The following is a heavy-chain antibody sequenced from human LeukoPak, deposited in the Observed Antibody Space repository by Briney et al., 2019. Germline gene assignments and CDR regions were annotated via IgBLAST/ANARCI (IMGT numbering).Heavy chain of an antibody. CDR2: ISSSSSNI. J-gene: IGHJ4*02. D-gene: IGHD4-17*01. V-gene: IGHV3-21*01. CDR3: ARLGPVTKDHYCDY. Sequence: PGASLILSCASSLFTFSCDIMNCGRPAPGKRLEWASFISSSSSNIYYAASVKRRITISSNNDKNSLFLQMNMRRDEDTAVYFCARLGPVTKDHYCDYWGQGTLVTVSS. CDR1: LFTFSCDI.